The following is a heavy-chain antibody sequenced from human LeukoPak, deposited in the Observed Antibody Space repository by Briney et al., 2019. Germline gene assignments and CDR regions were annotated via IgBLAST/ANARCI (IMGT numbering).Heavy chain of an antibody. V-gene: IGHV4-59*01. CDR1: GGSISSYY. CDR2: IYYSGST. D-gene: IGHD2-2*02. J-gene: IGHJ4*02. CDR3: ARVAISGFDY. Sequence: SETLSLTCTVSGGSISSYYWSWIRQPPGKGLEWIGYIYYSGSTNYNPSLKSRVTISVDTSKNQFSLKLSSVTAADTAVYHCARVAISGFDYWGQGTLVTVSS.